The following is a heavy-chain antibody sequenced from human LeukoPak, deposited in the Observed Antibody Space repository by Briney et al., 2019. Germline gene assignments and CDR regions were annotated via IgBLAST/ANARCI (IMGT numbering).Heavy chain of an antibody. CDR3: AKDLGIFSSNPGY. CDR1: GFTFSSYG. J-gene: IGHJ4*02. D-gene: IGHD3-3*01. V-gene: IGHV3-30*02. Sequence: GGSLRLSCAASGFTFSSYGMHWVRQAPGKGLEWVAFIRYDGSNKYYADSVKGRFTISRDNSKNTLYLQMNSLRAEDTAVYYCAKDLGIFSSNPGYWGQGTLVTVSS. CDR2: IRYDGSNK.